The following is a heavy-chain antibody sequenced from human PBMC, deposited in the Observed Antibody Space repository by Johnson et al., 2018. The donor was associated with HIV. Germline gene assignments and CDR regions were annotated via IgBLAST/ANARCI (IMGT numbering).Heavy chain of an antibody. J-gene: IGHJ3*02. CDR3: AKIRTSGTGDAFDI. Sequence: QVQLVESGGGVVQPGGSLRLSCAASGFTFSSYGMHWVRQAPGKGLEWVAIISYDGSNKYYADSVKGRFTISRDNSKNTLYLQMDSLRAEDTAVYYCAKIRTSGTGDAFDIWGQGTMVTVSS. D-gene: IGHD1-14*01. V-gene: IGHV3-30*19. CDR1: GFTFSSYG. CDR2: ISYDGSNK.